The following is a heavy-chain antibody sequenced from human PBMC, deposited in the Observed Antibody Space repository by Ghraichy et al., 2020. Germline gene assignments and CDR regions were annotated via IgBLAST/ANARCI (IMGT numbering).Heavy chain of an antibody. CDR1: GFTFSGYY. Sequence: GGSLRLSCAASGFTFSGYYMSWIRQAPGKGLEWVSYISSSGSTIYYADSVKGRFTISRDNAKNSLYLQMNSLRAVDTAVYYCARLLGEYSGYDYYFDYWGQGTLVTVSS. D-gene: IGHD5-12*01. CDR3: ARLLGEYSGYDYYFDY. V-gene: IGHV3-11*01. J-gene: IGHJ4*01. CDR2: ISSSGSTI.